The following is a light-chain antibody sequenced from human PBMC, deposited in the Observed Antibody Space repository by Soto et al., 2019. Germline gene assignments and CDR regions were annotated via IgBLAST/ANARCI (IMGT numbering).Light chain of an antibody. J-gene: IGLJ2*01. Sequence: QSVLTQPPSASVTPVQRVSISFAGSTSNIGRNTVNWYQQLRGTTPKLLIYSHNQRTSGVHDRFSGSKSGTSASLAISGLQSEDEADYYCATWDDLMSGPVFGGGTKRTVL. CDR1: TSNIGRNT. V-gene: IGLV1-44*01. CDR3: ATWDDLMSGPV. CDR2: SHN.